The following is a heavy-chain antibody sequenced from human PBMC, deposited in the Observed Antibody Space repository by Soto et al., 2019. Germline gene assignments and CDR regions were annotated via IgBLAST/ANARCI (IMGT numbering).Heavy chain of an antibody. CDR3: TRSAAAADNWFDP. D-gene: IGHD6-13*01. V-gene: IGHV3-49*05. Sequence: NPGGSLRLSCTASGFTFGDYAMSWFRQAPGKGLEWVGFIRSKAYGGTTEYAASVKGRFTISRDDSKSIAYLQMNSLKTEDTAVYYCTRSAAAADNWFDPWGQGTLVTVSS. CDR2: IRSKAYGGTT. J-gene: IGHJ5*02. CDR1: GFTFGDYA.